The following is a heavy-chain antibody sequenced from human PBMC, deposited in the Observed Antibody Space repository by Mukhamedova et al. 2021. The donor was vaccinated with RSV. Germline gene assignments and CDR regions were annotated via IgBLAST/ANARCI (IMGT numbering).Heavy chain of an antibody. Sequence: SYEMNWVRQAPGKGLEWVSYISSSGSTIYYADSVTGRFTISRDNAKNSLYLQMNSLRAEDTAVYYCASPSINYYYYGMDVWGQGT. CDR2: ISSSGSTI. J-gene: IGHJ6*02. CDR3: ASPSINYYYYGMDV. CDR1: SYE. D-gene: IGHD6-6*01. V-gene: IGHV3-48*03.